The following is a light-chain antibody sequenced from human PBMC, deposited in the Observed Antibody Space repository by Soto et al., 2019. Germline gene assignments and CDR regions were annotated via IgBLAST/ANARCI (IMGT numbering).Light chain of an antibody. CDR1: SSDVGRYNY. Sequence: QSVLPQPASVSGSPGQSITISCTGASSDVGRYNYVSWYQLHPGKAPNLIIYEVSNRPSGVSNSFSGSKSGNTASLTISGLRAEDEADYYCNSYTSSTAYVFGTGTKVTVL. CDR3: NSYTSSTAYV. V-gene: IGLV2-14*01. CDR2: EVS. J-gene: IGLJ1*01.